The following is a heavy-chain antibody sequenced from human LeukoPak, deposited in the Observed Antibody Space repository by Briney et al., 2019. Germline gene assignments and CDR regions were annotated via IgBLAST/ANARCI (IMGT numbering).Heavy chain of an antibody. CDR2: IKQDGSEK. Sequence: GSLRLSCAASGFTFSSYWMSWVRQAPGKGLEWVANIKQDGSEKYYVDSVKGRFTISRDNAKNSLYLQMNSLRAEDTAVYYCRGYDSSGYYSYYFDYWGQGTLVTVSS. J-gene: IGHJ4*02. V-gene: IGHV3-7*01. CDR1: GFTFSSYW. D-gene: IGHD3-22*01. CDR3: RGYDSSGYYSYYFDY.